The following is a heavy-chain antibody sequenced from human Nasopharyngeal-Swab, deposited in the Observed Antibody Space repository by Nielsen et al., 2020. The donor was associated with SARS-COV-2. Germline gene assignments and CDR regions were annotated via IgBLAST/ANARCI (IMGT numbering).Heavy chain of an antibody. J-gene: IGHJ5*02. CDR3: VRAGDSHSVRFDP. CDR1: GFPLSTSAVG. V-gene: IGHV2-5*04. D-gene: IGHD3-22*01. Sequence: SGPTLAKPTDILRLTCTFSGFPLSTSAVGVAWIRQPPGKALEWLALIYWHDERRYSPFLKSKLTISKDTSKNQVVLTMTNMDPVDTGTYYYVRAGDSHSVRFDPWGQGTLVTVSS. CDR2: IYWHDER.